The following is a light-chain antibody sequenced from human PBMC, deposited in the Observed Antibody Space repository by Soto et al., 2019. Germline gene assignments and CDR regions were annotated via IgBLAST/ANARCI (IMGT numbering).Light chain of an antibody. Sequence: DIQLTQSPSTLSASVGDRVTISCRASQTISTWLAWYQQKPGKAPKLLIYKASSLQTGFPSRFSGSGSGTEFTLTITSLQPDDFATYYCQQYTTYLWTFGQGSKVEI. V-gene: IGKV1-5*03. J-gene: IGKJ1*01. CDR2: KAS. CDR1: QTISTW. CDR3: QQYTTYLWT.